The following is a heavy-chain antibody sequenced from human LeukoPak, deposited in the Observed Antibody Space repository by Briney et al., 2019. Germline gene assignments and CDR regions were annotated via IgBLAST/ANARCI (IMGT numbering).Heavy chain of an antibody. CDR3: ARVVTLFDYYYYMDV. D-gene: IGHD4-23*01. Sequence: SETLSLTCTVSGGSISSYYWSWIRQPPGKGLEWIGYIYYSGSTNYNPSLKSRVTISVDTSKDQFSLKLSSVTAADTAVYYCARVVTLFDYYYYMDVWGKGTTVTVSS. J-gene: IGHJ6*03. V-gene: IGHV4-59*01. CDR2: IYYSGST. CDR1: GGSISSYY.